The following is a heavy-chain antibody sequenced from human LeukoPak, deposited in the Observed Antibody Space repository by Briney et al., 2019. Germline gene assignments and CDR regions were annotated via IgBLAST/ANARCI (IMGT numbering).Heavy chain of an antibody. Sequence: GGSLRLSCAASGFTVSNSYMSWVRQAPGKGLEWVSVIYSGDSTYYADSVKGRFIISRDNYKNTLYLQMNSLRAEDTAVYYCARGTGQNSGYFHYWGQGTLVSVSS. CDR3: ARGTGQNSGYFHY. V-gene: IGHV3-53*01. CDR1: GFTVSNSY. CDR2: IYSGDST. D-gene: IGHD3-22*01. J-gene: IGHJ4*02.